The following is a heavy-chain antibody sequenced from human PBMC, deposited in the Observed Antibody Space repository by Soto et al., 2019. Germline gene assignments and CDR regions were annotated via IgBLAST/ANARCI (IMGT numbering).Heavy chain of an antibody. D-gene: IGHD6-13*01. Sequence: ASVKVSCKASGYTFTSYYMHWVRQAPGQGLEWMGIINPSGGSTSYAQKFQGRVTMTRDTSTSTVYMELSSLRSEDTAVSYCARVGKGRPPLDYWGQGTLVTVSS. CDR3: ARVGKGRPPLDY. CDR1: GYTFTSYY. V-gene: IGHV1-46*01. CDR2: INPSGGST. J-gene: IGHJ4*02.